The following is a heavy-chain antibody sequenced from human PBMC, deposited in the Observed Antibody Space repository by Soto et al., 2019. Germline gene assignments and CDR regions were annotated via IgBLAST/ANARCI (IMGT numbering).Heavy chain of an antibody. J-gene: IGHJ6*02. CDR3: ARGAYYDFLSGYQDYYYYGMDV. V-gene: IGHV3-30-3*01. CDR2: ISYDGSNK. D-gene: IGHD3-3*01. CDR1: GFTFSSYA. Sequence: GGSLRLSCAASGFTFSSYAMHWVRQAPGKGLEWVAVISYDGSNKYYADSVKGRFTISRDNSKNTLYLQMNSLRAEDTAVYYCARGAYYDFLSGYQDYYYYGMDVWGQGTTVTVSS.